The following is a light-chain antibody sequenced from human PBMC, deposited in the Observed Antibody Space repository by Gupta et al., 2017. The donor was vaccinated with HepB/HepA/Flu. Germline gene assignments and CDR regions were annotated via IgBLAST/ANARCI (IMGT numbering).Light chain of an antibody. J-gene: IGKJ1*01. CDR1: QRISSF. CDR2: DAS. Sequence: EIVLKTSAANLFLVSRGRATLSCRASQRISSFLAWYQQKPGQAPRLLIYDASNRATGIPARFSGSGSGTDFTLTISSLEPEDFAVYYCQQRSNWPRTFGQGTKVEIK. CDR3: QQRSNWPRT. V-gene: IGKV3-11*01.